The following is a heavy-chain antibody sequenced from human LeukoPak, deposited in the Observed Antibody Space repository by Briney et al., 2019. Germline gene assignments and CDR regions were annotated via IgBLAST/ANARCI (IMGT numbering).Heavy chain of an antibody. CDR1: GFSFSDYA. CDR2: ISGSSSYI. J-gene: IGHJ4*02. CDR3: ARDPDSSGWYRADY. Sequence: GGPLRLSCAASGFSFSDYAMHWVRQAPGKGLEWVSSISGSSSYIYYADSVKGRFTISRDNAKNSLYLQMNSLRAEDTAVYYCARDPDSSGWYRADYWGQGTLVTVSS. D-gene: IGHD6-19*01. V-gene: IGHV3-21*01.